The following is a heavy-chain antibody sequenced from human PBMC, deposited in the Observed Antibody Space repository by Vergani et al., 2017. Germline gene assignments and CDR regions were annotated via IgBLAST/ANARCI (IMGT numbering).Heavy chain of an antibody. J-gene: IGHJ2*01. D-gene: IGHD3-16*01. CDR1: GFTFQAFA. CDR2: IDRNYGVK. V-gene: IGHV3-9*01. Sequence: VEAGGGLVQPGGSLRLSCTASGFTFQAFAFHWVRQVSGRGLEWVSGIDRNYGVKNGNSFEGRISISRDNAKKAVFLQMNNLRHEDTALYFCVKDNDYDADGAFDLWGRGTLVTVSS. CDR3: VKDNDYDADGAFDL.